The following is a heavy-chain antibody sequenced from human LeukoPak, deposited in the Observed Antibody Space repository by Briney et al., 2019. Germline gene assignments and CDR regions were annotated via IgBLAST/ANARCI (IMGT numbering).Heavy chain of an antibody. D-gene: IGHD4-17*01. V-gene: IGHV3-23*01. CDR3: ANEIRPNDY. J-gene: IGHJ4*02. CDR1: GFSFSSHA. CDR2: ISISGDET. Sequence: PGGSLRLSCATSGFSFSSHAMTWVRQAPGKGLEWLSAISISGDETYYADSVKGRFAISRDNSKNTLYLQMNSLSADDTAMYYCANEIRPNDYWGQGTLVTVSS.